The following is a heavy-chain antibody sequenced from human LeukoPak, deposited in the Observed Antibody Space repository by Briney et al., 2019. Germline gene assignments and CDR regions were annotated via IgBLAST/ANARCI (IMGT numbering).Heavy chain of an antibody. J-gene: IGHJ4*02. D-gene: IGHD2-15*01. V-gene: IGHV4-34*01. CDR3: ARGPSIVVVVAANPYDY. Sequence: PSETLSLTCAVYGGSFSGYYWSWIRQPPGKGLEWIGEVNHSGSTNYNPSLKSRVTISVDTSKNQFSLKLSSVTAADTAVYYCARGPSIVVVVAANPYDYWGQGTLVTVSS. CDR1: GGSFSGYY. CDR2: VNHSGST.